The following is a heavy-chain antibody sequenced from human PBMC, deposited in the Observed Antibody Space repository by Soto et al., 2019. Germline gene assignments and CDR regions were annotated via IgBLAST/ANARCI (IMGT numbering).Heavy chain of an antibody. J-gene: IGHJ4*02. CDR1: GGSISSSHF. D-gene: IGHD6-19*01. Sequence: QVLLQESGPGLVQPSGTLSLSCAVSGGSISSSHFWGWVRQHPGKGLAWVGNISHSGSVNYNPSLKSPVTISIDKSKNQFSLKLNSVTAADTAVYYCARSFGWYAIDYWGQGTLVIVSS. CDR3: ARSFGWYAIDY. CDR2: ISHSGSV. V-gene: IGHV4-4*02.